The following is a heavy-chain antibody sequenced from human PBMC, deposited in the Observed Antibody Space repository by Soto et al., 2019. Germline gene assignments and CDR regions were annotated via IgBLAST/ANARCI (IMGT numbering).Heavy chain of an antibody. CDR2: INAGNGNT. J-gene: IGHJ6*02. CDR3: AHTPAGSWYLPHHPYGMDV. Sequence: ASVKVSCKASGYTFTSYAMHWVRQAPGQRLEWMGWINAGNGNTKYSQKFQGRVTITRDTSASTAYMELSSLRSEDTAVYYCAHTPAGSWYLPHHPYGMDVWGQGTTVTVSS. D-gene: IGHD6-13*01. V-gene: IGHV1-3*01. CDR1: GYTFTSYA.